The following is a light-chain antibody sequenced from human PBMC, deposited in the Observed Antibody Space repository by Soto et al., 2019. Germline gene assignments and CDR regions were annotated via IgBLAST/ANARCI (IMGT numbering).Light chain of an antibody. J-gene: IGKJ1*01. Sequence: EIVMTQSPATLSVSPGESATLSCRASQTVSTNLAWYQQKPGQAPRLLIYDASTRATGIPARFSGSGSGTEFTLTITSLQSEDFAVYYCQQFHNWPRTFGQGTKVDIK. CDR2: DAS. CDR1: QTVSTN. V-gene: IGKV3-15*01. CDR3: QQFHNWPRT.